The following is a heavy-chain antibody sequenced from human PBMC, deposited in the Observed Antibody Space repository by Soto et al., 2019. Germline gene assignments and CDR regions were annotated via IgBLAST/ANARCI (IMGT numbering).Heavy chain of an antibody. CDR1: GYTFTSYD. J-gene: IGHJ4*02. V-gene: IGHV1-8*01. CDR2: MNPNSSNT. D-gene: IGHD2-15*01. Sequence: QVPLVQSGAEVKKPGASVKVSCKASGYTFTSYDINWVRQATGQGLEWMGWMNPNSSNTGYAQKFQGRDPMTRNTSRSTAYTGMSSLGAEYTAVYYCARWGGYCSGGSCYFLYYFAYWGKGTLVTVSS. CDR3: ARWGGYCSGGSCYFLYYFAY.